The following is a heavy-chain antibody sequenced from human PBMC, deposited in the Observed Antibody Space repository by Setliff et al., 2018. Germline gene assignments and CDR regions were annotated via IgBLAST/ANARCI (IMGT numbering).Heavy chain of an antibody. CDR3: ARSSYYASGNSHNYYMDV. D-gene: IGHD3-10*01. CDR1: GGSISSYY. J-gene: IGHJ6*03. Sequence: SETLSLTCNVSGGSISSYYWTWIRQPPGKGLEWIGYFYHSGSTNYNPSLKGRVTMASDTSRNQLSLKLTSVSAADTAIYYCARSSYYASGNSHNYYMDVWGKGTAVTVSS. CDR2: FYHSGST. V-gene: IGHV4-59*08.